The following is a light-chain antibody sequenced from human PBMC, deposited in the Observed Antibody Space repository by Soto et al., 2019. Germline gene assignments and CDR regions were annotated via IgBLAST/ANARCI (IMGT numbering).Light chain of an antibody. V-gene: IGKV1-12*01. J-gene: IGKJ3*01. Sequence: IQMTQSPSSVSASVGDTVTLSCQTSHGVSGWLAWYQQKPGKAPTLLIYTVSNLQSGVPSRFSGSGSGTDFILTITNLQPEEFATYFCQQGKTFPVTFGPGTKVEVK. CDR1: HGVSGW. CDR2: TVS. CDR3: QQGKTFPVT.